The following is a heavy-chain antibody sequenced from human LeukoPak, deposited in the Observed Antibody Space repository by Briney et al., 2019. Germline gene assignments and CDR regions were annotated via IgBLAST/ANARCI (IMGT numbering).Heavy chain of an antibody. CDR2: INTNTGNP. Sequence: ASVKVSCKASGYTFTSYAMNWVRQAPGQGLEWMGWINTNTGNPTYAQGFTGRFVFSLDTSVSTAYLQISSLKAEDTAVYYCARDKGLDTAMVIYWFDPWGQGTLVTVSP. CDR1: GYTFTSYA. CDR3: ARDKGLDTAMVIYWFDP. V-gene: IGHV7-4-1*02. J-gene: IGHJ5*02. D-gene: IGHD5-18*01.